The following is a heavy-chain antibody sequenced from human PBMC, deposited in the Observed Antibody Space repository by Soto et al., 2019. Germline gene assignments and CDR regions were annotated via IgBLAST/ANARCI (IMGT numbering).Heavy chain of an antibody. CDR1: GGSISSGGYS. J-gene: IGHJ6*02. D-gene: IGHD4-17*01. CDR2: IYHSGST. Sequence: QLQLQESGSGLVKPSQTLSLTCAVSGGSISSGGYSWSWIRQPPGKGLGWIGYIYHSGSTYYNPSLKSRVTISVDRSKNQFSLKLSSVTAADTAVYYCARETTVTTGVGYYYYGMDVWGQGTTVTVSS. CDR3: ARETTVTTGVGYYYYGMDV. V-gene: IGHV4-30-2*01.